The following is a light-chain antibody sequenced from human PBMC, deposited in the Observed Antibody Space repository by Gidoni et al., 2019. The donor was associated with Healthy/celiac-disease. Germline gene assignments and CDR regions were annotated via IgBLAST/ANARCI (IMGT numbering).Light chain of an antibody. Sequence: EIVLTQSPATLSLSPGERATLSCRASQSVSSYLAWYQQKPGQAPRLLIYYASNSATGIPARFSGSGSGTAFILTIISLEPEDFAVYYCQQRSNWPRLTFGGGTKVEIK. CDR3: QQRSNWPRLT. V-gene: IGKV3-11*01. J-gene: IGKJ4*01. CDR2: YAS. CDR1: QSVSSY.